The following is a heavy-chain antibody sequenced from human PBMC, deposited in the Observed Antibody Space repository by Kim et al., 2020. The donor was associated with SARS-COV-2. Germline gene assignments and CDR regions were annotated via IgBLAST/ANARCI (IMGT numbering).Heavy chain of an antibody. CDR3: STDLTWR. J-gene: IGHJ4*02. Sequence: DGGTTDYAAPVKGRFTISRDDSKNTLYLQMNSLKTEDTAVYYCSTDLTWRWGQGTLVTVSS. V-gene: IGHV3-15*01. D-gene: IGHD3-3*01. CDR2: DGGTT.